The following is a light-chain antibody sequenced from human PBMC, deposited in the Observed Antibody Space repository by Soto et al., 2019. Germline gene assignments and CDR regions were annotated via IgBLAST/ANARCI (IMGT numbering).Light chain of an antibody. J-gene: IGLJ1*01. CDR1: SSDVGGYNY. CDR3: CSYTTSNTRQIV. V-gene: IGLV2-14*01. Sequence: QSALTQPASVSGSPGQSITISFTGTSSDVGGYNYVSWYQQHPGKAPKFMIYDVSNRPSGVSKRFSGCKSGNTASLTISGLQAEDEADYYCCSYTTSNTRQIVFGTGTKLTVL. CDR2: DVS.